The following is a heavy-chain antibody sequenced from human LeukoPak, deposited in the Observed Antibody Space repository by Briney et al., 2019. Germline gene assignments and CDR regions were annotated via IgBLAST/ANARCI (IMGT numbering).Heavy chain of an antibody. CDR2: INPKSGGT. J-gene: IGHJ4*02. CDR1: GYTFTGYY. V-gene: IGHV1-2*02. Sequence: GASVKVSCKASGYTFTGYYIHWVRQAPGQGLEWMGWINPKSGGTNYAQKFQGRVTMTRDASISTAYMELSRLRSDDTAVYYCARAPPEGSFDYWGQGTLVTVSS. CDR3: ARAPPEGSFDY.